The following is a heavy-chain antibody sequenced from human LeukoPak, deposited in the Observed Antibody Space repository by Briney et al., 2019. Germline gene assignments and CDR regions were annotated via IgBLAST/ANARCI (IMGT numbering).Heavy chain of an antibody. CDR1: GFTFSSHS. CDR2: ISSSTSYI. Sequence: GGSLRLSCAASGFTFSSHSMNWVRQAPGKGLEWVSSISSSTSYIYYADSVKGRFTISRDNAKNSLYLQMNSLRAEDTAVYYCASGSWGSDYWGQGTLVTVSS. D-gene: IGHD3-10*01. V-gene: IGHV3-21*01. CDR3: ASGSWGSDY. J-gene: IGHJ4*02.